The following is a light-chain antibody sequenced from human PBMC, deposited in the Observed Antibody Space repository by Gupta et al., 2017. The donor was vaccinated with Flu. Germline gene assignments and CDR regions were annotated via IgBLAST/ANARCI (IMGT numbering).Light chain of an antibody. J-gene: IGLJ1*01. CDR1: SSDIGSNY. CDR2: KSN. CDR3: ATWDDSLSGCV. V-gene: IGLV1-47*01. Sequence: SVFTQPPSASGPPGQRVIISCSGSSSDIGSNYAYWYQQFPGAAPTLVIYKSNPRPSGVPARFSGSNSGPSASLAISGRRYEDEAAYYCATWDDSLSGCVFGAGTKVTVL.